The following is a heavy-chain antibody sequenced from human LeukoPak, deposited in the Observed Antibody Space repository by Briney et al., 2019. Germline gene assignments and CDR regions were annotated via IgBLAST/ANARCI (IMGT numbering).Heavy chain of an antibody. J-gene: IGHJ4*02. V-gene: IGHV4-38-2*02. CDR1: GYSISSGYY. Sequence: SETLSLTCTVSGYSISSGYYWGWIRQPPGKGLEWIGSIYHSGSTNYNPSLKSRVTISVDKSKNQFSLKLSSVTAADTAVYYCARRGYSSSCLDYWGQGTLVTVSS. CDR2: IYHSGST. CDR3: ARRGYSSSCLDY. D-gene: IGHD6-13*01.